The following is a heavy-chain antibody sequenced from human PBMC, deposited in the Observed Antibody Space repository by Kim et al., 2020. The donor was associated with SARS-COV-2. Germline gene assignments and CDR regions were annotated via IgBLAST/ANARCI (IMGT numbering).Heavy chain of an antibody. V-gene: IGHV3-30*04. CDR2: ISYDGSNK. J-gene: IGHJ3*01. D-gene: IGHD1-1*01. CDR1: GFTFSSYA. CDR3: ARVFSWYNWNDAGY. Sequence: GGSLRLSCAASGFTFSSYAMHWVRQAPGKGLEWVAVISYDGSNKYYADSVKGRFTISRDNSKNTLYLQMNSLRAEDTAVYYCARVFSWYNWNDAGYWGQGTMVTVSS.